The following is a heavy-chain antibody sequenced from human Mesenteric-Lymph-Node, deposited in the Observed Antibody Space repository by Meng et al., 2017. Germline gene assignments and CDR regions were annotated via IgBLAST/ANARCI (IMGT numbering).Heavy chain of an antibody. J-gene: IGHJ4*02. CDR1: GFTFSSYA. D-gene: IGHD6-13*01. CDR3: ARGCIIAAAGPTPPNY. V-gene: IGHV3-21*01. Sequence: GESLKISCAASGFTFSSYAMTWVRQAPGKGLEWVSSSSANNNYIQYADSVKGRFTISRDDAKNSLYLQMNSLRAEDTDVYYCARGCIIAAAGPTPPNYWGQGTLVTVSS. CDR2: SSANNNYI.